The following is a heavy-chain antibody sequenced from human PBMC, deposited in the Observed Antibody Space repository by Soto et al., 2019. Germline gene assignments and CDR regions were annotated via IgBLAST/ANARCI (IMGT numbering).Heavy chain of an antibody. D-gene: IGHD2-15*01. J-gene: IGHJ3*02. CDR3: ARDRSDCSGGSCYSGEEVSAFDI. CDR2: IYYSGST. Sequence: SETLSLTCTVSGGSISSGGYYWSWIRQHPGKGLEWIGYIYYSGSTYYNPSLKSRVTISVDTSKNQFSLKLSSVTAADTAVYYCARDRSDCSGGSCYSGEEVSAFDIWGQGTMVTVSS. V-gene: IGHV4-31*03. CDR1: GGSISSGGYY.